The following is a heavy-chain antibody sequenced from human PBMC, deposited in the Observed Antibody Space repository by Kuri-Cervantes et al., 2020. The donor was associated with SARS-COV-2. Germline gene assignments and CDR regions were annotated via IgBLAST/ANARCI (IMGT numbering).Heavy chain of an antibody. V-gene: IGHV1-24*01. D-gene: IGHD6-13*01. CDR3: ARQGSELAVYYFDY. Sequence: ASVKVSCKVSGYTLTELSMHWVRQAPGKGLEWMGGFDPEDGETIYAQKFQGRVTMTEDTSTDTAYMELRSLRSDDTAVYYCARQGSELAVYYFDYWGQGTLVTVSS. CDR2: FDPEDGET. CDR1: GYTLTELS. J-gene: IGHJ4*02.